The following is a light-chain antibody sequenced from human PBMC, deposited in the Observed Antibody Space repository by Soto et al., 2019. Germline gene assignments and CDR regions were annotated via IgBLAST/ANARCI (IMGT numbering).Light chain of an antibody. CDR2: GAS. J-gene: IGKJ2*01. Sequence: EIVLTQSPGTLSLSPGERATLSCRASQSVSSSYLAWYQQKPGQAPRLLIYGASSMATGIPDRFSGSGSGTDFTITISRLEPEDFAVYYCQQYGSSPPDTFGQGTKLEIK. V-gene: IGKV3-20*01. CDR3: QQYGSSPPDT. CDR1: QSVSSSY.